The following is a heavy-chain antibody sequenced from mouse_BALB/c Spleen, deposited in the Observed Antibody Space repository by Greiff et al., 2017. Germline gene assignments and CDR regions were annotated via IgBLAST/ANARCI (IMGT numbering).Heavy chain of an antibody. CDR2: INPSTGYT. V-gene: IGHV1-7*01. CDR3: ARRQLGPPFDY. J-gene: IGHJ2*01. Sequence: VQLQQSGAELAKPGASVKMSCKASGYTFTSYWMHWVKQRPGQGLEWIGYINPSTGYTEYNQKFKDKATLTADKSSSTAYMQLSSLTSEDSAVYYCARRQLGPPFDYWGQGTTLTVSS. D-gene: IGHD3-2*01. CDR1: GYTFTSYW.